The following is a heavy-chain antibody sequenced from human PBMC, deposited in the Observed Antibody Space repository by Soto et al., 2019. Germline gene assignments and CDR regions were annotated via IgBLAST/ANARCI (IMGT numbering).Heavy chain of an antibody. CDR2: ISSSCSTI. CDR3: ARDLRMVYSIDFDY. D-gene: IGHD2-8*01. J-gene: IGHJ4*02. V-gene: IGHV3-48*02. CDR1: GFTFSSYS. Sequence: EVQLVESGGGLVQPGGSLRLSCAASGFTFSSYSMNWVRQAPGKGLEWVSYISSSCSTIYYADSVKGQFTISRDNAKNSLYLQMNSLRDEDTAVYYCARDLRMVYSIDFDYWGQGTLVTVSS.